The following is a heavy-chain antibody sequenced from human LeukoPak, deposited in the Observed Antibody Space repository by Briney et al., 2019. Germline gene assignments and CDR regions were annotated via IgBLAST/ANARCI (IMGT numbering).Heavy chain of an antibody. Sequence: SETLYLTCTVSGDSVSSGSYYWGWIRQPPGEGLEWIGTIYYSGDTYYNPSLESRVTISVDTSKNQFSLKLSSVTAADTAVYYCARVLWFGESKKGYSYYMDVWGKGTTVTVSS. CDR2: IYYSGDT. J-gene: IGHJ6*03. V-gene: IGHV4-39*01. D-gene: IGHD3-10*01. CDR1: GDSVSSGSYY. CDR3: ARVLWFGESKKGYSYYMDV.